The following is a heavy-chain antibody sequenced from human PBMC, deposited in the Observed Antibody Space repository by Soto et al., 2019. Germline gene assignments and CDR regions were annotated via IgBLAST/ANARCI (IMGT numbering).Heavy chain of an antibody. J-gene: IGHJ4*02. CDR3: TKNSLGSYYGSYFDY. D-gene: IGHD3-10*01. Sequence: PGGSLRLSCETSGFTFRSFAMSWVRQAPGKGLEWVSTISGSGGSTYYADSVKGLFTIARDHSKNTLYLQMNSLRAEDTAVYYCTKNSLGSYYGSYFDYWGQGALVTVSS. CDR2: ISGSGGST. CDR1: GFTFRSFA. V-gene: IGHV3-23*01.